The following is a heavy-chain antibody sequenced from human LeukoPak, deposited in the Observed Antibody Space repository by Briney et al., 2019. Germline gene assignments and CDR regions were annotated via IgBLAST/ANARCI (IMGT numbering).Heavy chain of an antibody. D-gene: IGHD3-22*01. CDR3: AKGPNYYDSSGPGFYFDY. Sequence: GGSLRHSCAASGFTFSNYGMHWVRQAPGKGLEWVAFIRFDVTSKFYAYSVKGRFTISIDNSKNMLYLQMNSLRAEDTAVYYCAKGPNYYDSSGPGFYFDYWGQGTLVTASS. CDR1: GFTFSNYG. J-gene: IGHJ4*02. CDR2: IRFDVTSK. V-gene: IGHV3-30*02.